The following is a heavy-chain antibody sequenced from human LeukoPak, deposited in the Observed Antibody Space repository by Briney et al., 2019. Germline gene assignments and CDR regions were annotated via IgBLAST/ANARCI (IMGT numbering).Heavy chain of an antibody. CDR1: GFTFSSYE. V-gene: IGHV3-48*03. CDR2: ISISGSTI. CDR3: AELGITMIGGV. J-gene: IGHJ6*04. D-gene: IGHD3-10*02. Sequence: GESLRLTCAASGFTFSSYEMNWVRQAPGKGLEWVSYISISGSTIYYADSVKGRFTISRDNAKPSLYLQMNSLRAEDTAVYYCAELGITMIGGVWGKGTTVTISS.